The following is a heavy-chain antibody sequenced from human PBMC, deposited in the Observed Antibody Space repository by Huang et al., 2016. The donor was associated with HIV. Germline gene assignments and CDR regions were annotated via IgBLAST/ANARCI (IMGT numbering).Heavy chain of an antibody. J-gene: IGHJ4*02. Sequence: EVQLVESGGGLAQPGGSLRLSCVASGYTFSTYSMNWVRQAPVKGLELVSYISKTSGATSYAESVKGRFTVSRDNVKNSLYLQMNRLRVEDTAMYYCVRDSSSGLQLRYWGQGALVIVS. D-gene: IGHD3-22*01. V-gene: IGHV3-48*01. CDR2: ISKTSGAT. CDR1: GYTFSTYS. CDR3: VRDSSSGLQLRY.